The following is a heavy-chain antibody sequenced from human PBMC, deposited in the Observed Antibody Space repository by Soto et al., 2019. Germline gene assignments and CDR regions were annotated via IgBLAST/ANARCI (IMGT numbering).Heavy chain of an antibody. Sequence: SETLSLTCAVSGGSISSGGYSWSWIRQPPGKGLEWIGYIYHSGSTYYNPSLKGRVTISVDRSKNQFSLKLSSVTAADTAVYYCARGRKYYDILTGFFDPWGQGTLVTVSS. CDR3: ARGRKYYDILTGFFDP. CDR1: GGSISSGGYS. J-gene: IGHJ5*02. D-gene: IGHD3-9*01. V-gene: IGHV4-30-2*01. CDR2: IYHSGST.